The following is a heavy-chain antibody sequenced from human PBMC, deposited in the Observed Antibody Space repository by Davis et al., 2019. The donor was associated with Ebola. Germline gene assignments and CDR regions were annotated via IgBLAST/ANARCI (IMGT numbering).Heavy chain of an antibody. CDR3: ARAAGLLFYDY. J-gene: IGHJ4*02. Sequence: SETLSLTCAVYGGSFSGYYWSWIRQPPGKGLERIGEINHSGSTNYNPSLKSRVTISVDTSKNQFSLKLSSVTAADTAVYYCARAAGLLFYDYWGQGTLVTVSS. D-gene: IGHD3-3*01. CDR1: GGSFSGYY. CDR2: INHSGST. V-gene: IGHV4-34*01.